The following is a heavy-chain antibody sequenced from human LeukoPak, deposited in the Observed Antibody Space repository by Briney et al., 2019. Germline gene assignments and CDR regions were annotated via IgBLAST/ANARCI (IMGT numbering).Heavy chain of an antibody. CDR2: INHSGNT. J-gene: IGHJ4*02. CDR1: GESVSGYS. D-gene: IGHD3-10*01. Sequence: KPSETLSLTCLVYGESVSGYSRSWIRQPPGKGLEWIGEINHSGNTNYNPSLKSRVTLSVDTSKNQFSLKLSSVTAAYTAVYYCARSYGSGSQIDYWGQGTLVTVSS. CDR3: ARSYGSGSQIDY. V-gene: IGHV4-34*01.